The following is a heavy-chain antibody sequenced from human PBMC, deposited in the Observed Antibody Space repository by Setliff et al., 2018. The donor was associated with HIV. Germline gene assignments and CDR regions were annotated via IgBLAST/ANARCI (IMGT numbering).Heavy chain of an antibody. CDR1: GYSFTSYW. CDR3: ARHGQYGSGSYYNRPFDF. CDR2: IYPGDSDT. D-gene: IGHD3-10*01. Sequence: GESLKISCKGSGYSFTSYWIAWLRQMPGKGLEWMGIIYPGDSDTRYSPSFQGQVTISADKSISTAYLQWSSLKAADTAMYYCARHGQYGSGSYYNRPFDFWGQGTLVTVSS. J-gene: IGHJ4*02. V-gene: IGHV5-51*01.